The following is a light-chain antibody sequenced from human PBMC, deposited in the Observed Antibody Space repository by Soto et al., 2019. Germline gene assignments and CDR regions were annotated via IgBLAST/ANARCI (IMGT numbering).Light chain of an antibody. CDR2: DAS. Sequence: DIQMTQSPSTLSASVGDRVTITCRASQIISGWLAWYQQKPGKAPKLLIYDASSLESGVPSRFSGSGSGTEFTLTISSLQPDDFATYYCQQYDSSWTFGQGTKVDIK. J-gene: IGKJ1*01. V-gene: IGKV1-5*01. CDR1: QIISGW. CDR3: QQYDSSWT.